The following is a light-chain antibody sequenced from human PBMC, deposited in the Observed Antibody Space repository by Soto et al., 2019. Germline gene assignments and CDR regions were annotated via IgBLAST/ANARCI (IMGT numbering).Light chain of an antibody. CDR2: EVS. Sequence: QSALTQPASVSGSPVQSITISCTGTSSDIGGYKHVSWYQQHPGKAPKLMIYEVSNRPSGVSNRFSGSKSGNTASLTISGLQAEDEADYYCSSYTTSSTQVFGTGTKVTVL. V-gene: IGLV2-14*01. CDR1: SSDIGGYKH. CDR3: SSYTTSSTQV. J-gene: IGLJ1*01.